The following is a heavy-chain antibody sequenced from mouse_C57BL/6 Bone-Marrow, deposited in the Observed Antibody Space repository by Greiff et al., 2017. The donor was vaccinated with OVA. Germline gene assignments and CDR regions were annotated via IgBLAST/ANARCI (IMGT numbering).Heavy chain of an antibody. Sequence: QVQLQQSGAELVKPGASVKMSCKASGYTFTSYWITWVKQRPGQGLEWIGDIYPGSGSTNYNEKFKSKATLTVDTSSSTAYMQLSSLTSEDSAVYYCASPNSSGYDVYFDYWGQGTTLTVSS. CDR3: ASPNSSGYDVYFDY. D-gene: IGHD3-2*02. CDR1: GYTFTSYW. CDR2: IYPGSGST. J-gene: IGHJ2*01. V-gene: IGHV1-55*01.